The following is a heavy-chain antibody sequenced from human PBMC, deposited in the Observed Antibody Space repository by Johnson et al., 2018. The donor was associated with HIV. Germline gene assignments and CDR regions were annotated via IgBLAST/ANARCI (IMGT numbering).Heavy chain of an antibody. CDR1: GFTFDDYG. J-gene: IGHJ3*02. V-gene: IGHV3-20*04. Sequence: VQLVESGGGLVQPGGSLKLSCAASGFTFDDYGMSWVRQAPGKGLEWVSGINWNGGSTGYADSVHGQFTISRDNAKNSQYLQLNSLRVEDTAVYYCARGKYCSGGGCYLDAFDIWGQGTMVIVSS. CDR2: INWNGGST. D-gene: IGHD2-15*01. CDR3: ARGKYCSGGGCYLDAFDI.